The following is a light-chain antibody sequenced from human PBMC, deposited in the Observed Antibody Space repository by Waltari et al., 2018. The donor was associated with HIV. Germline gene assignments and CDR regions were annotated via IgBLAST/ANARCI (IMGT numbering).Light chain of an antibody. CDR2: YLN. CDR1: SKDVGAYNY. J-gene: IGLJ1*01. CDR3: CSSAGRDIFV. V-gene: IGLV2-11*01. Sequence: QSALTQSRSVSGSPGQSITISCTGTSKDVGAYNYVSWYQQHPGRAPKLLIYYLNRRPSGVPDRFSGSKSGNTASLSISGLQAEDEADYYCCSSAGRDIFVFGTGTKVTVL.